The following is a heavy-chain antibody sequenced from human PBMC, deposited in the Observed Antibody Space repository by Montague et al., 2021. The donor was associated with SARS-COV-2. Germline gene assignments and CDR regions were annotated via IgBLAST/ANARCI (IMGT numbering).Heavy chain of an antibody. D-gene: IGHD3-9*01. CDR2: IDWDDDK. Sequence: PALVKPTQTLTLTCTFSGFSLSTSGMYVSWIRQPPGKALEWLALIDWDDDKYYSTSLKTRLTISKDTSKNQVVLTMTNMDPVDTATYYCARIPYDILTGYYSGFGYWGQGTLVTVSS. CDR3: ARIPYDILTGYYSGFGY. CDR1: GFSLSTSGMY. J-gene: IGHJ4*02. V-gene: IGHV2-70*01.